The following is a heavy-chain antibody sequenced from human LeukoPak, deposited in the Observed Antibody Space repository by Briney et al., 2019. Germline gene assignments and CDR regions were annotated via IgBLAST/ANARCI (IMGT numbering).Heavy chain of an antibody. CDR2: INPNSADT. D-gene: IGHD3-10*01. Sequence: GASVKVSCKTSGYSLTGYFMHWVRQAPGQGLEWMGWINPNSADTKYAQRFQGRVTMTRDTSINTAYMELRRLTSDDTAVYYCARVPSMIRGVVNYGMDVWGQGTTVTVSS. CDR3: ARVPSMIRGVVNYGMDV. V-gene: IGHV1-2*02. CDR1: GYSLTGYF. J-gene: IGHJ6*02.